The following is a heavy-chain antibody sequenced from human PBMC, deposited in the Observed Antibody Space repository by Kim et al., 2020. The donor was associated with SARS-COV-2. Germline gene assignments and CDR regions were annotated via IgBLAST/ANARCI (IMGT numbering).Heavy chain of an antibody. J-gene: IGHJ4*02. Sequence: QKFQGRVTITRDTSASTAYMELSSLRSEDTAVYYCARGPLDDSSGYVIDYWGQGTLVTVSS. D-gene: IGHD3-22*01. CDR3: ARGPLDDSSGYVIDY. V-gene: IGHV1-3*01.